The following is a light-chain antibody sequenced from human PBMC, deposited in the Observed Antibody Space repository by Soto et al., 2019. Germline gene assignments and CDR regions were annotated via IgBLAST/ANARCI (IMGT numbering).Light chain of an antibody. Sequence: DIQMTQSPSSLSASVGDRVTITCRASQSISSYFNWYQQKPGKAPNILIYGASSLQSGAPSRFSGSGSGTDFTLTISSLQPEDFTTYYCQQSYSTPRTFGQGTKVEIK. CDR1: QSISSY. CDR2: GAS. J-gene: IGKJ1*01. V-gene: IGKV1-39*01. CDR3: QQSYSTPRT.